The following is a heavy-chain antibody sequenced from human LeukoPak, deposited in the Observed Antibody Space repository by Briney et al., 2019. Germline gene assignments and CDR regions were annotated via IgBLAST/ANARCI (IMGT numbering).Heavy chain of an antibody. CDR2: INHSGST. CDR1: GGSFSGYY. D-gene: IGHD6-13*01. V-gene: IGHV4-34*01. J-gene: IGHJ5*02. Sequence: SETLSLTCAVYGGSFSGYYWSWIRQPPGKGLEWIGEINHSGSTNYNPSLKSRVTISVDTSKNQFSLKLSSVTAADTAVYYCARGPSSSSFGWFDPWGQGTLVTVSS. CDR3: ARGPSSSSFGWFDP.